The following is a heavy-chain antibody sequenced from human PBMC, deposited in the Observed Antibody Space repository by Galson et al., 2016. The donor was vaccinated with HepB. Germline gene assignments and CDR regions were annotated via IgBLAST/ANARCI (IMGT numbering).Heavy chain of an antibody. CDR1: GGSIDNDGYA. CDR3: ARDGSNNFHYSGMDV. J-gene: IGHJ6*02. D-gene: IGHD4-23*01. Sequence: TLSLTCAVSGGSIDNDGYAWSWIRQSPGKGLEWIGYIYHNGNTYYNPSLKSRATISVDRSKTQFSMHLRSVTAADTAVYYCARDGSNNFHYSGMDVWGQGTTVTVSS. CDR2: IYHNGNT. V-gene: IGHV4-30-2*06.